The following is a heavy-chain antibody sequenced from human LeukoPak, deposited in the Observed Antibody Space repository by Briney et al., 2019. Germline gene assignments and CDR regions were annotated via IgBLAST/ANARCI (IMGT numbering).Heavy chain of an antibody. CDR1: GFTFSDYL. Sequence: GGSLRLSCAASGFTFSDYLMGWVRQAPGKGLEWVANIEKDGSEKYYVDSVKGRFTISRDNAKNSLSLQMNSLRAEDTAVYYCARAYYYDRSGYWGQGTLVTVSS. CDR2: IEKDGSEK. CDR3: ARAYYYDRSGY. J-gene: IGHJ4*02. V-gene: IGHV3-7*04. D-gene: IGHD3-22*01.